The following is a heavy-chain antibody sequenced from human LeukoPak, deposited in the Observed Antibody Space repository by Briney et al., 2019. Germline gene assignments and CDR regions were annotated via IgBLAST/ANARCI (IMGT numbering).Heavy chain of an antibody. CDR1: GFTFSSHG. Sequence: GGTLRLSCVGSGFTFSSHGLSWVRQAPGKGLEWVSSISCSSNYIYYADSVKGRFTISRDNAKNSLYLQMNSLRAEDTAVYYCARELCFGGRGARTTDFDYWGQGTLVTISS. J-gene: IGHJ4*02. CDR3: ARELCFGGRGARTTDFDY. CDR2: ISCSSNYI. D-gene: IGHD3-10*01. V-gene: IGHV3-21*01.